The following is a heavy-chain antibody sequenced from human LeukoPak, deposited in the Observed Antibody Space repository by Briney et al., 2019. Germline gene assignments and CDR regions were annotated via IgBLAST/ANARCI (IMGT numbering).Heavy chain of an antibody. D-gene: IGHD3-10*02. CDR2: INSDGSST. J-gene: IGHJ6*04. CDR3: AELGITMIGGV. CDR1: GFTFSSYW. Sequence: GGSLRLSCAASGFTFSSYWMHWVRQAPGKGLVWVSRINSDGSSTNYADSVKGRFTISRDNAKNSLYLQMNSLRAEDTAVYYCAELGITMIGGVWGKGTTVTISS. V-gene: IGHV3-74*01.